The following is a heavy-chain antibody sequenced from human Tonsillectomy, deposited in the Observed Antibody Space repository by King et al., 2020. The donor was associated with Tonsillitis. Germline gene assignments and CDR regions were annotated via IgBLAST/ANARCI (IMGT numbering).Heavy chain of an antibody. CDR2: MSHDGSDK. V-gene: IGHV3-30*09. D-gene: IGHD4-17*01. CDR3: ARDLGDYAFDY. Sequence: VQLVESGGGAVQPGRSLRLSCAASGFTFSNYAMHWVRQAPGRGLEWVTVMSHDGSDKYYADSVKGRFAISRDNSKNRLFLQMNSLSMEDTAVYYCARDLGDYAFDYWGQGTLVTVSS. CDR1: GFTFSNYA. J-gene: IGHJ4*02.